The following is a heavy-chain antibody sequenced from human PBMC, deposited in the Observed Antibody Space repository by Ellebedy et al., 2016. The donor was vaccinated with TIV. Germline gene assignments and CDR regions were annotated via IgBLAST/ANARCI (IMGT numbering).Heavy chain of an antibody. D-gene: IGHD3-10*01. V-gene: IGHV7-4-1*02. CDR3: ARVCELRGVCY. J-gene: IGHJ4*02. CDR1: GYTFNNYA. CDR2: INTNTGNP. Sequence: ASVKVSCKASGYTFNNYAINWLRQAPGQGLEWMGWINTNTGNPTFAQGFTGRFVFSLDTSVSTAYLQINSLKPEDTAVYYCARVCELRGVCYWGQGALVTVSS.